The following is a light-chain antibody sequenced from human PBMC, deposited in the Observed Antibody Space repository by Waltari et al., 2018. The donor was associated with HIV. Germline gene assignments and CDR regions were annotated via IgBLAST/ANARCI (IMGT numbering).Light chain of an antibody. V-gene: IGKV1-5*03. CDR3: QQYLTFSRT. CDR1: QSVSSS. J-gene: IGKJ1*01. Sequence: DIQMTQSPPTLSASVGDRVTITCRASQSVSSSLAWYQQKPGKAPNLLIFKASSLQNGVPPRFSCSGSGTDFTLTISGLQPDDFATYYCQQYLTFSRTFGQGTQV. CDR2: KAS.